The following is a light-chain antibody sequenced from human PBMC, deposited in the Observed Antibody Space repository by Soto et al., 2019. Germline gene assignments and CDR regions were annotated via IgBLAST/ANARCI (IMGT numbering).Light chain of an antibody. CDR2: TAS. J-gene: IGKJ5*01. CDR3: QQSYSTPIS. V-gene: IGKV1-39*01. CDR1: QSISSH. Sequence: IRMTQSPSSRSASVGYTVTITGRASQSISSHLNWYQQKPGKAPNLLMYTASNLQSGVPSRFSGSGSGTDFTLTISSLQPEDFATYYCQQSYSTPISFGQGTRLEIK.